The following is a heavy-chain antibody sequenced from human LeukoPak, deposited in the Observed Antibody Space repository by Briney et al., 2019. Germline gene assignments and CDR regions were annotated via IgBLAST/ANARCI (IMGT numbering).Heavy chain of an antibody. CDR3: ARSRERWGSGSYFDY. Sequence: SETLSLTCAVYGGSFSGYYWSWIRQPPGKGLEWIGEINHSGSTNYNPSLKSRVTISVDTSKNQFSLKLSSVTAADTAVYYCARSRERWGSGSYFDYWGQGALVTVSS. CDR1: GGSFSGYY. CDR2: INHSGST. V-gene: IGHV4-34*01. D-gene: IGHD1-26*01. J-gene: IGHJ4*02.